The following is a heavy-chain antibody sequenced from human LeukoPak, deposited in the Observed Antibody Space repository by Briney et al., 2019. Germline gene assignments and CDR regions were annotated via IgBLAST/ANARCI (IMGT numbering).Heavy chain of an antibody. Sequence: SVKVSCKASGGTFSSYAISWVRQAPGQGLEWMGGIIPIFGTANYAQKFQGRVTITADKSTSTAYMELRSLRSDDTAVYYCARRWLLGPFDYWGQGTLVTVSS. V-gene: IGHV1-69*06. CDR3: ARRWLLGPFDY. CDR1: GGTFSSYA. J-gene: IGHJ4*02. D-gene: IGHD2-21*01. CDR2: IIPIFGTA.